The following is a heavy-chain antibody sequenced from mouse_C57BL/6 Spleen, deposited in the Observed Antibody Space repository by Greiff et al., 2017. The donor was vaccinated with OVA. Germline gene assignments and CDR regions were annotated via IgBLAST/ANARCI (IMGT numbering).Heavy chain of an antibody. Sequence: EVQLVESGGGLVKPGGSLKLSCAASGFTFSSYAMSWVRQTPEKRLEWVATISDGGSYTYYPDNVQGRFTISRDNAKNNLYLQMSHLKSEDTAMYYCARGNYGSHWYFDVWGTGTTVTVSS. CDR3: ARGNYGSHWYFDV. CDR2: ISDGGSYT. J-gene: IGHJ1*03. D-gene: IGHD2-2*01. CDR1: GFTFSSYA. V-gene: IGHV5-4*01.